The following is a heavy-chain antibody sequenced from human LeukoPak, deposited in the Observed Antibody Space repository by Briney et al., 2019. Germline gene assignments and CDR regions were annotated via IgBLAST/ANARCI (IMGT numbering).Heavy chain of an antibody. D-gene: IGHD3-10*01. V-gene: IGHV4-59*01. CDR3: ARVGDYASGTTFDY. CDR2: IHHSGST. J-gene: IGHJ4*02. Sequence: SQTLSLTCTVSGGSITSYSWSWIRQPPGKGLEWIGYIHHSGSTNNNPSLKSRVTISVDTSKNQFSLKLSSVTAADTAVYYCARVGDYASGTTFDYWGEGTLVTVSS. CDR1: GGSITSYS.